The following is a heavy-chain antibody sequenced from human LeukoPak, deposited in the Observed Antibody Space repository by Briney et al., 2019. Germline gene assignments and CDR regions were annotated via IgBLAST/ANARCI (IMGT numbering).Heavy chain of an antibody. J-gene: IGHJ6*03. Sequence: PGGSLRLSCAASGFAFSSYEMNWVRQAPGKGLEWVSYISSSGSTIYYADSVKGRFTISRDNAKNSLYLQMNYLRAEDTALYYCARAYGSGSLLDYYMDVWGKGTTVTVSS. V-gene: IGHV3-48*03. CDR1: GFAFSSYE. CDR3: ARAYGSGSLLDYYMDV. D-gene: IGHD3-10*01. CDR2: ISSSGSTI.